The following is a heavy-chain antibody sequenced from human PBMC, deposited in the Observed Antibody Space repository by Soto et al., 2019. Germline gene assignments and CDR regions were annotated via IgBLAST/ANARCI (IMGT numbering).Heavy chain of an antibody. V-gene: IGHV1-3*01. CDR1: GYTFTNYA. CDR2: IHAGNGNT. Sequence: ASVKVSRKASGYTFTNYAIHWVRQAPGQRLEWMGWIHAGNGNTKYSQKFQGRVTIIRDTSASTAYMELSSLRSEGTAVYYCERGGMPIYYYYDMDVWGQGPNVTVYS. J-gene: IGHJ6*02. CDR3: ERGGMPIYYYYDMDV. D-gene: IGHD2-2*01.